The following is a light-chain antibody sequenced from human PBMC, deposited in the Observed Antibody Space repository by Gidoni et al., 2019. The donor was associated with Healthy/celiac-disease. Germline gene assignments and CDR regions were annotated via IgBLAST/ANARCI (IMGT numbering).Light chain of an antibody. V-gene: IGKV3-15*01. CDR1: QCVSSN. J-gene: IGKJ1*01. Sequence: EIVMTQSPATLSVSPGERATLSCRASQCVSSNLAWYQQKPGQAPRLLIYGASTRATGIPARFSGSGSGKEFTLTSSSLQSEDVAGYYCQQYNNWLWTFGQGTKVEIK. CDR3: QQYNNWLWT. CDR2: GAS.